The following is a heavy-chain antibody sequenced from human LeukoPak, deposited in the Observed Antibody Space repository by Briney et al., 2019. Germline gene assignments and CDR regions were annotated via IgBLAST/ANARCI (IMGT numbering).Heavy chain of an antibody. CDR2: IYHSGST. D-gene: IGHD5/OR15-5a*01. Sequence: SETLSLTCTVSGYSISSGYYWGWIRQPPGKGLEWIGTIYHSGSTSYNPSLKSRVTISVDTSKNQFSLKLNSAAAADTAVYYCARDGYAVYDYSGYWGQGTLVTVSS. CDR3: ARDGYAVYDYSGY. V-gene: IGHV4-38-2*02. J-gene: IGHJ4*02. CDR1: GYSISSGYY.